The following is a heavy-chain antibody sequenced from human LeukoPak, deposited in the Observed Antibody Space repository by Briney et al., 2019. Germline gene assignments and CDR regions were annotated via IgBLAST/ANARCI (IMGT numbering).Heavy chain of an antibody. CDR1: CVPLSSGGYY. D-gene: IGHD2-15*01. Sequence: PSETPSLTRTVSCVPLSSGGYYWSWIRQHPGKGLEWIQYIYYSGSTYYPPSLKSRVTISVDTSKKQFSLKLSSVSAADAAVYYCARAGYCSGSSCYDAFDIWGQGTMVTVSS. CDR3: ARAGYCSGSSCYDAFDI. V-gene: IGHV4-31*03. J-gene: IGHJ3*02. CDR2: IYYSGST.